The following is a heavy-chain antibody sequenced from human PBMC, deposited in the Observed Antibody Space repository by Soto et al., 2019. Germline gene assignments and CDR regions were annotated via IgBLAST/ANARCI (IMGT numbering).Heavy chain of an antibody. CDR2: IKDDGSEK. D-gene: IGHD6-19*01. CDR3: ARDRRTPGRGSAVGYYYHYGMDV. CDR1: EFTFNTYW. Sequence: EVQLVESGGGLVQPGGSLRLSCLASEFTFNTYWMNWVRQAPGRGLEWVANIKDDGSEKNYVDSVKGRFTISRDNAKNSLYLQMNSLRGEDTAVYFCARDRRTPGRGSAVGYYYHYGMDVWGQGTTVTVSS. V-gene: IGHV3-7*05. J-gene: IGHJ6*02.